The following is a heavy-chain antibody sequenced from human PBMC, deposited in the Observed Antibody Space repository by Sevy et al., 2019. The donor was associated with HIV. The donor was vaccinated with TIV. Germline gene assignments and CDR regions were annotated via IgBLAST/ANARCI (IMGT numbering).Heavy chain of an antibody. CDR1: GGSISSNSHY. CDR2: IYYSGSA. J-gene: IGHJ6*02. CDR3: ARRVGYYYGMDV. Sequence: SETLSLTCTVSGGSISSNSHYWGWIRQRPGKVLEWIRSIYYSGSAYYNPSLKSRVTISVDTSKNQFSLKLSSVTAADTAVYYCARRVGYYYGMDVWGQGTTVTVSS. V-gene: IGHV4-39*01.